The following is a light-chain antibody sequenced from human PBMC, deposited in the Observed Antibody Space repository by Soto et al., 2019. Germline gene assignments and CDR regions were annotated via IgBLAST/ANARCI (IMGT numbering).Light chain of an antibody. V-gene: IGKV1-5*01. J-gene: IGKJ1*01. Sequence: DIQMTQSPSTLSASVGDRFTITCRASQSISSWLAWYQQKPGKAPKLLIYDASNLESGVPSRFSGSGSGTEFTLTISSLQPDDFATYYCQQYNSYWTFGQGTKVDI. CDR1: QSISSW. CDR2: DAS. CDR3: QQYNSYWT.